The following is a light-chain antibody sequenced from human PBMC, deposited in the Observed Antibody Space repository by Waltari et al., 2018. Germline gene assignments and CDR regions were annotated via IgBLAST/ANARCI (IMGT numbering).Light chain of an antibody. V-gene: IGKV3-15*01. CDR3: QQYNNWPPWT. CDR2: GAS. Sequence: EIVMTQSPATLSLSPGERATLSCRASQSLSNNLAWYQQKPGQAPRLLTYGASTRATGIPARFSCSGSGTEFTLTISSLQSEDFAVYYCQQYNNWPPWTFGQGTKVEIK. CDR1: QSLSNN. J-gene: IGKJ1*01.